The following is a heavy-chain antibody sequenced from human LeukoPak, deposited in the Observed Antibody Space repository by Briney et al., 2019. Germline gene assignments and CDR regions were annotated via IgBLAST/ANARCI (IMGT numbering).Heavy chain of an antibody. Sequence: SETLSLTCTVSGGSISSYYWSWIRQPPGKGLEWIGYIYYSGSTNYNPSLKSRVTVSVDTSKNQFSLKLSSVTAADTAVYYCARGPLDSGYTYFDYWGQGTLVSVAS. CDR3: ARGPLDSGYTYFDY. CDR1: GGSISSYY. V-gene: IGHV4-59*01. CDR2: IYYSGST. D-gene: IGHD5-12*01. J-gene: IGHJ4*02.